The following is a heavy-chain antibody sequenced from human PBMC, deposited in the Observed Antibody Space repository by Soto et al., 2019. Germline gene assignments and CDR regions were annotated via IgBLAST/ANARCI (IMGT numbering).Heavy chain of an antibody. CDR3: ARDTFGWFDP. V-gene: IGHV4-59*01. J-gene: IGHJ5*02. Sequence: QVQLQESGPGLVKPSETLSLTCTVSGGSISSYYWSWIRQPPGKGLEWIGYIYYSGSTNYNPSLKSRVTISVDTSNNQFSLKLSSVTAADTAVYYCARDTFGWFDPWGQGTLVTVSS. CDR2: IYYSGST. CDR1: GGSISSYY. D-gene: IGHD3-16*01.